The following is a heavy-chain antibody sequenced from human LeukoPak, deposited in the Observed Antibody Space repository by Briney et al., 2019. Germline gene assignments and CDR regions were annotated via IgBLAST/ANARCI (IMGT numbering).Heavy chain of an antibody. J-gene: IGHJ4*02. D-gene: IGHD4-17*01. CDR1: GFTFSSYA. CDR3: AKETNGDYRQYYFDY. V-gene: IGHV3-23*01. Sequence: PGGSLRLSCAASGFTFSSYAMSWVRQAPGKGLEWVSGISGSGGSTYYADSVKGRFTISRDNSKNTLYLQMNSLRAEDTAVYYCAKETNGDYRQYYFDYWGQGTLVTVSS. CDR2: ISGSGGST.